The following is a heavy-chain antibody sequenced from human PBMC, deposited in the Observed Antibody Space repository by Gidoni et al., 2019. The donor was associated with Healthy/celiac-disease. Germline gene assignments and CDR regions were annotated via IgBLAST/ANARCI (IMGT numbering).Heavy chain of an antibody. D-gene: IGHD1-26*01. J-gene: IGHJ6*02. Sequence: RLSCAASGFTFSSYGIHWVRQAPGKGLEWVALIWYDGSNKDYADSVKGRFTISRDNSKNTLYLQMNSVRAEDTAVYYCARDREWEPPRGYYYYFAMDVWGQGTTVTVSS. CDR3: ARDREWEPPRGYYYYFAMDV. CDR1: GFTFSSYG. CDR2: IWYDGSNK. V-gene: IGHV3-33*01.